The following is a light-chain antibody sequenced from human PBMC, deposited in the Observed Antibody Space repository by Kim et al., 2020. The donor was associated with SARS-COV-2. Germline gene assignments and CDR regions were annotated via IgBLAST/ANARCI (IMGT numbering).Light chain of an antibody. V-gene: IGLV2-11*01. CDR1: SSDVGGYNY. CDR3: CSYAGSYTFWV. CDR2: DVS. Sequence: QSALTQPRSVSGSPGQSVTISCTGTSSDVGGYNYVSWYQQHPGKAPKLMIYDVSKRPSGVPDCFSGYKSGNTASLTSSGLQAEDEADYYCCSYAGSYTFWVFGGGTQLTVL. J-gene: IGLJ3*02.